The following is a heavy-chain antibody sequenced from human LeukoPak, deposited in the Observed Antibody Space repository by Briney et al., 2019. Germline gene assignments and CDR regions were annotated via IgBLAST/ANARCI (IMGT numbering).Heavy chain of an antibody. V-gene: IGHV3-23*01. Sequence: PGGSLRLSCEASNFTFSHYAMNWVRQTPGKGLEWVSTISGDGGATHYAGSVKGRFTISRANSKNTLFLQMNSLRAEDTAVYYCAKSGSRDWDYFEYWGQGTLVTASS. CDR3: AKSGSRDWDYFEY. CDR1: NFTFSHYA. J-gene: IGHJ4*02. CDR2: ISGDGGAT. D-gene: IGHD6-19*01.